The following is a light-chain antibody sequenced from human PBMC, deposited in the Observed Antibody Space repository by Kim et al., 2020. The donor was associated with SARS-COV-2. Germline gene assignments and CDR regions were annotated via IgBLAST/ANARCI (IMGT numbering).Light chain of an antibody. J-gene: IGKJ2*01. CDR3: LQNYNTPYT. CDR1: QDIMKY. Sequence: SAYVGDRITITCRAGQDIMKYLNWYQHKPGQAPDLLVSGASKLQSGVPSRFSASGSGTDFTLTITNVQPHDFATYFCLQNYNTPYTFGQRTKLEI. CDR2: GAS. V-gene: IGKV1-39*01.